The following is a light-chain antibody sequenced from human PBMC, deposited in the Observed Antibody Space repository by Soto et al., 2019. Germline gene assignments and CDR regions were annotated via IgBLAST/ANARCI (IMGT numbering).Light chain of an antibody. Sequence: QSALTQPASVSGSPGQSITISCTGTSSDVGGYNYVSWYQQHPGKAPKLMIYEVSNRPSGVSHRFSGSKSGNTASLTISGHQAEDAADYCCSSYTSSSTVFGTGTKLTVL. V-gene: IGLV2-14*01. CDR3: SSYTSSSTV. CDR1: SSDVGGYNY. J-gene: IGLJ1*01. CDR2: EVS.